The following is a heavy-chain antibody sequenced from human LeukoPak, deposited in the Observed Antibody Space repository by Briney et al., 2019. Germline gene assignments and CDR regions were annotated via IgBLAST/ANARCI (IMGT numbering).Heavy chain of an antibody. CDR3: AKPATYYDILTGYDY. CDR2: ISGSGGRT. Sequence: GGSLRLSCAASRFTFSSYDMSWVRQAPGKGLEWVSAISGSGGRTDYADSVKGRFTISRDNSKNSLYLQMISLRAEDTALYYCAKPATYYDILTGYDYWGQGTLVTVSS. V-gene: IGHV3-23*01. J-gene: IGHJ4*02. CDR1: RFTFSSYD. D-gene: IGHD3-9*01.